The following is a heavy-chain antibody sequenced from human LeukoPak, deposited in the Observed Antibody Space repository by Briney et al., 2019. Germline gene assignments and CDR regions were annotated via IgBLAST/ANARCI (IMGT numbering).Heavy chain of an antibody. D-gene: IGHD6-13*01. Sequence: PSETLSLTCAVYGGSFSGYYWSWIRQPPGKGLEWIGEVNHSGSTNYNPSLKSRVTISVDTSKNQFSLKLSSVTAADTAVYYCARVPELGYSSSWYPRGPGGMDAWGQGTTVTVSS. CDR2: VNHSGST. CDR1: GGSFSGYY. V-gene: IGHV4-34*01. CDR3: ARVPELGYSSSWYPRGPGGMDA. J-gene: IGHJ6*02.